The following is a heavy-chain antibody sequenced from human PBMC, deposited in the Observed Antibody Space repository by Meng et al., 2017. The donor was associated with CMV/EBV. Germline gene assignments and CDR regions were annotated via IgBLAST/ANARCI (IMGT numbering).Heavy chain of an antibody. V-gene: IGHV1-24*01. CDR2: FVPEDGET. CDR1: GYTLAELS. D-gene: IGHD2-2*01. CDR3: ATVRPAYYYYGMDV. Sequence: ASVKVSCKVSGYTLAELSMHWVRQAPGKGLEWMGGFVPEDGETIYAQKFQGRVTMTEDTSTDTAYMELSSLRSEDTAVYYCATVRPAYYYYGMDVWGQGTTVTVSS. J-gene: IGHJ6*02.